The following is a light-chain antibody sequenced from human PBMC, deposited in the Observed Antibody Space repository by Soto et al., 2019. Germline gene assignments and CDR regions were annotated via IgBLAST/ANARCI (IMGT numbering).Light chain of an antibody. CDR2: GAS. CDR1: HSVSSD. Sequence: IVMTQSPATLSVSTGERATLSCRASHSVSSDLAWYQQKPGQAPRLLIYGASTRAIGIPARFSGSGSGTDFTLTIRSLEPEDFAIYYCQQRANWPLTTFGHGTRLEI. CDR3: QQRANWPLTT. V-gene: IGKV3-15*01. J-gene: IGKJ5*01.